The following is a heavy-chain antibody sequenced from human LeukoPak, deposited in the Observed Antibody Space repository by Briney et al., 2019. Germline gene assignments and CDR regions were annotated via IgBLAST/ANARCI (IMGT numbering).Heavy chain of an antibody. D-gene: IGHD3-9*01. CDR3: ARERDGRYFDWPYYYYVDV. CDR1: GYTFTSYY. J-gene: IGHJ6*03. Sequence: GSSVKVSCKASGYTFTSYYMHWVRQAPGQGLEWMGIINPSGGSTSYAQKFQGRVTMTRDMSTSTVYMELSSLRSEDTAVYYCARERDGRYFDWPYYYYVDVWGKGTTVTVSS. V-gene: IGHV1-46*01. CDR2: INPSGGST.